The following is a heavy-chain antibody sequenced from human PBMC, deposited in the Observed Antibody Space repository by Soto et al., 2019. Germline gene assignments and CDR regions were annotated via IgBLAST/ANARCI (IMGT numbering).Heavy chain of an antibody. V-gene: IGHV1-58*01. CDR3: AAEDGGGPMYYFDY. Sequence: SVKVSCKASGFTFTSSAVQWVRQARGQRLEWIGWIVVGSGNTNYAQKFQERVTITRDMSTSTAYMELSSLRSEDTAVYYCAAEDGGGPMYYFDYWGQGTLVTVSS. CDR2: IVVGSGNT. D-gene: IGHD6-25*01. CDR1: GFTFTSSA. J-gene: IGHJ4*02.